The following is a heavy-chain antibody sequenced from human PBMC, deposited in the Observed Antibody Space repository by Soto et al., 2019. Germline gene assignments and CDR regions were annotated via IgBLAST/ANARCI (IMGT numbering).Heavy chain of an antibody. CDR1: GFTFSNYA. CDR2: ISSTTRTI. V-gene: IGHV3-48*01. Sequence: GGSLRLSCAASGFTFSNYAMNWVRQAPGKGLEWVSHISSTTRTIYYADSVKGRFTISRDNAKNSLSLQMNSLRAEDTAVYYCARDHYRYCSGGSCYAYYNYGMDVWGQGTTVTVSS. D-gene: IGHD2-15*01. J-gene: IGHJ6*02. CDR3: ARDHYRYCSGGSCYAYYNYGMDV.